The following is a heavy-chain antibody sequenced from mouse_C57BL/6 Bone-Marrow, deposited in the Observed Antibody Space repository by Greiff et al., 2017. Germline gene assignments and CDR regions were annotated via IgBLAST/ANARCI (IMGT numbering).Heavy chain of an antibody. Sequence: QVQLQQPGAELVKPGASVKMSCKASGYTFTSYWITWVKQTPGQGLEWIGDIYPGSGSTNYNEKFKSKATLTVDTSSSTAYMQLSSLTSEDSAVYYWARSPYYDYGGYAMDYWGQGTSVTVSS. CDR1: GYTFTSYW. V-gene: IGHV1-55*01. CDR3: ARSPYYDYGGYAMDY. CDR2: IYPGSGST. J-gene: IGHJ4*01. D-gene: IGHD2-4*01.